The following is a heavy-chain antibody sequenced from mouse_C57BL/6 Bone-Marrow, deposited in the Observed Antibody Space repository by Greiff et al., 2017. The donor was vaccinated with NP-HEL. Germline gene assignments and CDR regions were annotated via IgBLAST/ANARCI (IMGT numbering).Heavy chain of an antibody. D-gene: IGHD1-1*01. J-gene: IGHJ3*01. V-gene: IGHV1-19*01. CDR3: ARNPSLGTTDRGGFAY. Sequence: EVQLQQSGPVLVKPGASVKMSCKASGYTFTDYYMNWVKQSHGKSLEWIGVINPYNGGTSYNQKFKGKATLTVDKSSSTAYMELNSLTSEDSAVYYCARNPSLGTTDRGGFAYWGQGTLVTVSA. CDR2: INPYNGGT. CDR1: GYTFTDYY.